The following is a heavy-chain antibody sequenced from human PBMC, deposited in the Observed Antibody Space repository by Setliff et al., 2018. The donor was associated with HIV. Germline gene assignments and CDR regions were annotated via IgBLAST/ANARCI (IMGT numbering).Heavy chain of an antibody. D-gene: IGHD6-6*01. CDR1: GFTFSSYS. CDR2: ISSSSSYI. J-gene: IGHJ4*02. Sequence: GGSLRLSCAASGFTFSSYSMNWVRQAPGKWLEWVSSISSSSSYIYYADSVKGRLTISRDNAKNSLYLQMNSLRAEDTAVYYCARRYSSSSTGFDYWGQGTLVTVSS. V-gene: IGHV3-21*01. CDR3: ARRYSSSSTGFDY.